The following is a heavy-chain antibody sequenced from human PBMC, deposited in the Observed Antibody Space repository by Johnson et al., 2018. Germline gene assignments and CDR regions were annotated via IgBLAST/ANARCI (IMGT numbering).Heavy chain of an antibody. CDR1: GFTFGDYA. Sequence: VQLVQSGGGLVQPGRSLRLSCTASGFTFGDYAMSWFRQAPGKGLEWVGFIRSKAYGGTTEYAASVQGRFTISRGGSKSIAVLQMNSLKTEDTAVYSWARESAGFGEGGMDVWGQGTTVTVSS. CDR3: ARESAGFGEGGMDV. J-gene: IGHJ6*02. V-gene: IGHV3-49*01. CDR2: IRSKAYGGTT. D-gene: IGHD3-10*01.